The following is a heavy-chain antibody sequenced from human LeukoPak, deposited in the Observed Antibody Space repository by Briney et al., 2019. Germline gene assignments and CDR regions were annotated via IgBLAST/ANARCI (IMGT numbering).Heavy chain of an antibody. D-gene: IGHD4-11*01. CDR3: ARIYSTSYYFMDV. CDR1: GFTFNSYE. Sequence: GGSLRLSCAASGFTFNSYEMNWVRQAPGKELEWISSISSSGSTIHYADSVKGRFTISRDNPKNALYLEMNSLRAEDTAVYYCARIYSTSYYFMDVWGKGTTVTVSS. CDR2: ISSSGSTI. J-gene: IGHJ6*03. V-gene: IGHV3-48*03.